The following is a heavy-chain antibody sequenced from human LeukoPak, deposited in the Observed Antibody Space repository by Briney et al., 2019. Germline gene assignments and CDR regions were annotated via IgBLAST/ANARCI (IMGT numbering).Heavy chain of an antibody. D-gene: IGHD3-10*01. Sequence: ASVKVSCKASGYTFTDYFIHWVRQAPGQGLEWMGWISAYNGNTNYAQKLQGRVTMTTDTSTSTAYMELRSLRSDDTAVYYCARAPYYYGSGSSNALSWVDYWGQGTLVTVSS. CDR3: ARAPYYYGSGSSNALSWVDY. J-gene: IGHJ4*02. CDR1: GYTFTDYF. CDR2: ISAYNGNT. V-gene: IGHV1-18*04.